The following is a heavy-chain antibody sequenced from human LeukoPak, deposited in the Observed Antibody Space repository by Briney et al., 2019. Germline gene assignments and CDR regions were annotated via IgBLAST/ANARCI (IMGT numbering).Heavy chain of an antibody. CDR2: INSDGSRT. D-gene: IGHD6-19*01. V-gene: IGHV3-74*01. Sequence: GGSLRLSCAASGFIFSSYGMHWVRQAPGKGLVWVSRINSDGSRTSYADSVKGRFTISRDDAKSTLYLEMNSLRAEDTAVYYCVRERIAVAGALDYWGQGTLVTVSS. CDR3: VRERIAVAGALDY. J-gene: IGHJ4*02. CDR1: GFIFSSYG.